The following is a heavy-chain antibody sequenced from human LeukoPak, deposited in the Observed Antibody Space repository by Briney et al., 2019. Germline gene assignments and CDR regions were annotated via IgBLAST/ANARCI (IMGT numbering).Heavy chain of an antibody. D-gene: IGHD2-15*01. CDR3: ARRYCSGGSCRGWYFDL. CDR1: GGSISSYY. CDR2: IYYSGST. V-gene: IGHV4-59*08. Sequence: PSETLSLTCTVSGGSISSYYWGWIRQPPGKGLEWIGYIYYSGSTNYNPSLKSRVTISVDTSKNQFSLKLGSVTAADTAVYYCARRYCSGGSCRGWYFDLWGRGTLVTVSS. J-gene: IGHJ2*01.